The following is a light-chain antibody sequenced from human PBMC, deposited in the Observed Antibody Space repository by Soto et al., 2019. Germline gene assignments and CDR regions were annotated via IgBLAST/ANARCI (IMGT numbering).Light chain of an antibody. CDR3: QHYGYAPYT. CDR2: GAS. Sequence: IVLTQSPGTLSLSPGERATLSCRASQTITNNYLAWYQQKPGQPPRLRIYGASTRATGVPERFSGSASGTDFTLTIFRLEPEDSAVFYCQHYGYAPYTFGQGNKLEIK. CDR1: QTITNNY. J-gene: IGKJ2*01. V-gene: IGKV3-20*01.